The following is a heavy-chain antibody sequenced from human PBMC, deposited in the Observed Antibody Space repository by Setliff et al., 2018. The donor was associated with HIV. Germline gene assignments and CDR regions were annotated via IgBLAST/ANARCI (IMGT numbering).Heavy chain of an antibody. CDR3: AGQTATGTSATFDS. CDR2: THASGTT. V-gene: IGHV4-4*07. Sequence: PSETLSLTCTVSGGSISGDFWTWIRQPAGEGLEWIGRTHASGTTQSEPSLKNRCSMSIDTSKNQFSLKLSSVTAADTAVYYCAGQTATGTSATFDSWGQGSLVTVSS. CDR1: GGSISGDF. J-gene: IGHJ4*02. D-gene: IGHD2-21*02.